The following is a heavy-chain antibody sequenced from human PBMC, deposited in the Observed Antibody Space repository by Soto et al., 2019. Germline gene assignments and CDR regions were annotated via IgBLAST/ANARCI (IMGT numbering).Heavy chain of an antibody. Sequence: QVQLVESGGGVVQPGRSLRLSCAASRFSFSTYAIHWVRQAPGKGLEWVAGISYDGGNEYYADSVKGGFTISRDTSKGKLYLKMNRLGPDDTAVYYCARDRSGSHEIDDSLDIWGRGTMVTVSS. D-gene: IGHD1-26*01. J-gene: IGHJ3*02. CDR2: ISYDGGNE. CDR3: ARDRSGSHEIDDSLDI. V-gene: IGHV3-30*14. CDR1: RFSFSTYA.